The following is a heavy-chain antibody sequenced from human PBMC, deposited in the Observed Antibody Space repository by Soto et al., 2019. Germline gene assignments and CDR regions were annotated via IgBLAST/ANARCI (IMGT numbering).Heavy chain of an antibody. CDR1: GFSFRDYD. CDR3: ARAYLGRLPRRADYYDAMDV. J-gene: IGHJ6*02. CDR2: IGAADDP. V-gene: IGHV3-13*05. Sequence: EVQLVESGGGSVQPGESLRLSCAASGFSFRDYDMHWVRQRTGKGLEWVSGIGAADDPYYIASVKGRFSVSRDNAQNSLYLQMNNLTVDDTAVYFWARAYLGRLPRRADYYDAMDVWGRGTTVTVSS. D-gene: IGHD1-26*01.